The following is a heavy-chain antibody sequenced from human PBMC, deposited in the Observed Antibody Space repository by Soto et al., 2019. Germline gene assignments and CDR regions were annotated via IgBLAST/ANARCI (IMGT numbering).Heavy chain of an antibody. J-gene: IGHJ4*02. CDR3: ARGVVTMVRGVIIGPYYFDY. V-gene: IGHV4-34*01. CDR1: GGSFSGYY. Sequence: QVQLQQWGAGLLKPSETLSLTCAVYGGSFSGYYWSWIRQPPGKGLEWIGEINHSGSTNYNPSLKSRVTISVDTSKNQFSLKLSSVTAADTAVYYCARGVVTMVRGVIIGPYYFDYWGQGTLVTVS. CDR2: INHSGST. D-gene: IGHD3-10*01.